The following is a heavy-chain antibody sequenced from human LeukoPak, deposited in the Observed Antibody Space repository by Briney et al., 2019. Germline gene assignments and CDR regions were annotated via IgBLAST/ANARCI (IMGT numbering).Heavy chain of an antibody. CDR3: ARLVGASYKDLGP. Sequence: ASVKVSCKASGYTFTSYDINWVRQATGQGLEWMGWMNPNSGNTGYAQKFQGRATMTRNTSISTAYMELSSLRSEDTAVYYCARLVGASYKDLGPWGQGTLVTVSS. CDR1: GYTFTSYD. D-gene: IGHD1-26*01. CDR2: MNPNSGNT. J-gene: IGHJ5*02. V-gene: IGHV1-8*01.